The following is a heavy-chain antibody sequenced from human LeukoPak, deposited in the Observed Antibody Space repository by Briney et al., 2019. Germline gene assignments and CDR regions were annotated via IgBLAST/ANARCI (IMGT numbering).Heavy chain of an antibody. CDR3: ARDLYSGYDFGYYYYYMDV. J-gene: IGHJ6*03. V-gene: IGHV1-2*02. CDR1: GYTFTGYY. CDR2: INPNSGGT. D-gene: IGHD5-12*01. Sequence: ASVKVSCKASGYTFTGYYMHWVRQAPGQGLEWMGWINPNSGGTNYAQKFQGRVTMTRDTSISTAYMELSRLRSDDTAVYYCARDLYSGYDFGYYYYYMDVWGKGTTVTVSS.